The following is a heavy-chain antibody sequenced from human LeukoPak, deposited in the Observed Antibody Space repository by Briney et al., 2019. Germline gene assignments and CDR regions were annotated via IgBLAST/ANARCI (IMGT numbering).Heavy chain of an antibody. CDR1: GFTFGDYG. V-gene: IGHV3-49*04. D-gene: IGHD3-10*01. Sequence: PGGSLRLSYTTSGFTFGDYGMSWDRQAPGKGLEWVGFIRSKAYGGTTENAASVKGRFTISRDDSKSIAYLKMNSLKTEDTAVYYCTGSFGELTFFDYWGLGTLVTVSS. CDR2: IRSKAYGGTT. J-gene: IGHJ4*02. CDR3: TGSFGELTFFDY.